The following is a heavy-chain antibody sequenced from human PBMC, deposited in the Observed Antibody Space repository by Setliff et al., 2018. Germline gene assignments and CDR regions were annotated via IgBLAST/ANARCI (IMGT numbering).Heavy chain of an antibody. V-gene: IGHV4-34*01. CDR3: ARGRIAERPEAIDY. Sequence: SETLSLTCAVYGESFDNHYWTWIRQPPGERLEWIGEINHRGFTDYKPSLKSRLTMSVDTSRNQFSLNPGSVTAADTGVYYCARGRIAERPEAIDYWGQGTPVTVS. CDR2: INHRGFT. J-gene: IGHJ4*02. CDR1: GESFDNHY. D-gene: IGHD6-6*01.